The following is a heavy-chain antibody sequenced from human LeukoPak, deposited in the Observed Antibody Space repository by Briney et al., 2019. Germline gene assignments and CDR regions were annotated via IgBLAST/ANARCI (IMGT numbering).Heavy chain of an antibody. D-gene: IGHD5-12*01. CDR3: ARYVDLYYFDY. J-gene: IGHJ4*02. V-gene: IGHV4-61*05. CDR2: IYYSGST. CDR1: GGSISSSSYY. Sequence: PSETLSFTCTVSGGSISSSSYYWGWIRQPPGKGLEWIGYIYYSGSTNYNPSLKSRVTISVDTSKNQFSLKLSSVTAADTAVYYCARYVDLYYFDYWGQGTLVTVSS.